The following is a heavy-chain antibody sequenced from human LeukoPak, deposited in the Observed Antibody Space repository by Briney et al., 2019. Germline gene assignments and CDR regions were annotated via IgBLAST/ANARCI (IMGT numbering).Heavy chain of an antibody. J-gene: IGHJ4*02. CDR2: ISFSSSTI. Sequence: GGSLRLSCAASGFTFSSYSMNWVRQAPGKGLEWVSYISFSSSTIYYADSVKGRFTISRDNAKNLLYLQMNSLRAEDTAVYYCAREAPRGTSSNPYYFDSWGQGTLVTVSS. V-gene: IGHV3-48*01. CDR1: GFTFSSYS. CDR3: AREAPRGTSSNPYYFDS. D-gene: IGHD6-6*01.